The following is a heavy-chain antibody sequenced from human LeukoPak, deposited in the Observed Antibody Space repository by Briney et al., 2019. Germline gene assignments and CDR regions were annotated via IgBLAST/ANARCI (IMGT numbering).Heavy chain of an antibody. J-gene: IGHJ6*03. CDR2: ISSSGSTI. CDR1: GFTFSSYE. D-gene: IGHD6-19*01. Sequence: GGSLRLSCAASGFTFSSYEMNWVRQAPGKGLEWVSYISSSGSTIYYADSVKGRFTISRDNSKNTLYLQMNSLRAEDTAVYYCAKVPWAVAGTSDYYYMDVWGKGTTVTISS. CDR3: AKVPWAVAGTSDYYYMDV. V-gene: IGHV3-48*03.